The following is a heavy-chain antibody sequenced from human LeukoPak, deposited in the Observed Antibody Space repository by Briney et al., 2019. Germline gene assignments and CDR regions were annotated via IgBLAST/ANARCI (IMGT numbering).Heavy chain of an antibody. J-gene: IGHJ4*02. D-gene: IGHD3-9*01. CDR2: INHSGYT. CDR3: ARLDWLSGTWFDY. CDR1: GVSFDDYY. V-gene: IGHV4-34*01. Sequence: SETLSLTCAVSGVSFDDYYWAWVRQTPGRGLEWIGEINHSGYTNDSPSLKSRVTISVDTSKNQFSLKLSSVTAADTAVYYCARLDWLSGTWFDYWGQGTLVTVSS.